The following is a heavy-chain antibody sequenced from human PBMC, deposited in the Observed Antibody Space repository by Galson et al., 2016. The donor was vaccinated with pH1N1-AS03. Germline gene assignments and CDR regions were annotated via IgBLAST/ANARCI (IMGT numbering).Heavy chain of an antibody. V-gene: IGHV2-70*20. CDR3: ARVWGAAAGYFDY. J-gene: IGHJ4*02. CDR2: IDSDDDK. D-gene: IGHD6-13*01. CDR1: GFSLPSPGVC. Sequence: PALVKPTQTLTLTCSFSGFSLPSPGVCVTWVRQPPGKAPEWLATIDSDDDKYYTTSLKTRLTISKDTSKNQVVLTMTNVDPVDTATYYCARVWGAAAGYFDYWGPGNLVVVSS.